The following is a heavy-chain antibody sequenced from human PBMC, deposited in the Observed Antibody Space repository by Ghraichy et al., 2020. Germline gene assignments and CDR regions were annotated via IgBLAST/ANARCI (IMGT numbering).Heavy chain of an antibody. J-gene: IGHJ6*02. CDR3: AKDQENGSGSYSHRNGMDV. CDR1: GFTFDDYA. CDR2: ISWNSGSI. Sequence: GGSLRLSCAASGFTFDDYAMHWVRQAPGKGLEWVSGISWNSGSIGYADSVKGRFTISRDNAKNSLYLQMNSLRAEDTALYYCAKDQENGSGSYSHRNGMDVWGQGTTVTVSS. V-gene: IGHV3-9*01. D-gene: IGHD3-10*01.